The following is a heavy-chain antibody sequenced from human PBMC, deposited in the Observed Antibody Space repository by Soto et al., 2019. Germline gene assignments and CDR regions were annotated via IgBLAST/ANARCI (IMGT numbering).Heavy chain of an antibody. CDR1: GYTFTSYG. D-gene: IGHD3-22*01. CDR2: ISAYNGNT. CDR3: ARDFSPPPYYYDSSGSPRFDY. J-gene: IGHJ4*02. Sequence: GASVKVSCQASGYTFTSYGISWVRQAPGHGLEWMGWISAYNGNTNYAQKLQGRVTMTTDTSTSTAYMELRSLGSDDTAVYYCARDFSPPPYYYDSSGSPRFDYWGQGTLVTVSS. V-gene: IGHV1-18*01.